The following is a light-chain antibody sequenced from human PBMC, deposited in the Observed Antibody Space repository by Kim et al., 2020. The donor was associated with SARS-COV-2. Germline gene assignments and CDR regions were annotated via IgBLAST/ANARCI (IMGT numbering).Light chain of an antibody. J-gene: IGLJ3*02. CDR3: QAWDDTSAV. CDR1: KLGTKF. Sequence: SYELTQPPSVSLSPGQTASIACSGDKLGTKFVHWYQQKSGQSPALVIYQTARRPSGTPERFSGSLSGNTATLTIRGTQAMDEADYFCQAWDDTSAVFGGGTKLTV. CDR2: QTA. V-gene: IGLV3-1*01.